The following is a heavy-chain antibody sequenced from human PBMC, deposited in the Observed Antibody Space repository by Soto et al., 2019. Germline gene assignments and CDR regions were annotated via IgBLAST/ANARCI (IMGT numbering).Heavy chain of an antibody. CDR1: GLSFSRHA. J-gene: IGHJ5*01. V-gene: IGHV3-23*01. CDR2: ISESSSTP. CDR3: AKKPNGFDS. Sequence: GGSLRLCCAASGLSFSRHAMAWVRQAPGKGLEWVSSISESSSTPSYADSVKGPFTISKDNSKNLLYLQMNSLRAVDTAVYYCAKKPNGFDSWGQRILVTVSS.